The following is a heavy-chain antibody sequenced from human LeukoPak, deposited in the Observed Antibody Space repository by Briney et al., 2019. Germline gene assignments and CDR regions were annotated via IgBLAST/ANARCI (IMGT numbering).Heavy chain of an antibody. Sequence: ASVKVSCKASGYSSTNYGISWVRQAPGQGLEWMGWIHIYRGNTNYAQKFQGRVTMTADTSTNTAYMELRSLRSDDTAVYYCAKRRGYSGYEPYNAFDYWGQGTLVTVSS. J-gene: IGHJ4*02. V-gene: IGHV1-18*01. D-gene: IGHD5-12*01. CDR1: GYSSTNYG. CDR3: AKRRGYSGYEPYNAFDY. CDR2: IHIYRGNT.